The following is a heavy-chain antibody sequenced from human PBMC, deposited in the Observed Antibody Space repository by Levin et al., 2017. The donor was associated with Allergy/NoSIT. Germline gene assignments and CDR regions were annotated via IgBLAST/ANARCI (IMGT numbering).Heavy chain of an antibody. Sequence: AGGSLRLSCAASGFTFSSYAMSWVRQAPGKGLEWVSAISGSGGSTYYADSVKGRFTISRDNSKNTLYLQMNSLRAEDTAVYYCAKHSSSWPYYQLDYWGQGTLVTVSS. CDR2: ISGSGGST. D-gene: IGHD6-13*01. CDR1: GFTFSSYA. V-gene: IGHV3-23*01. CDR3: AKHSSSWPYYQLDY. J-gene: IGHJ4*02.